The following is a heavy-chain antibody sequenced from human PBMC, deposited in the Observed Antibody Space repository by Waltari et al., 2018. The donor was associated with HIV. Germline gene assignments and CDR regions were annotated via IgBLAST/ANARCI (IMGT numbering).Heavy chain of an antibody. V-gene: IGHV4-59*01. Sequence: QVQLQESGPGLVKPSETLSLICTVSHGSTRSYYWSWIRQPPGKGLEWIGHIYYSGSTNYNPSLKSRVTISVDTSKNQFSLRLTSVTAADTAVYYCVRGRQYISSSYFDPWGQGTLVTVSS. D-gene: IGHD6-19*01. CDR2: IYYSGST. CDR1: HGSTRSYY. J-gene: IGHJ5*02. CDR3: VRGRQYISSSYFDP.